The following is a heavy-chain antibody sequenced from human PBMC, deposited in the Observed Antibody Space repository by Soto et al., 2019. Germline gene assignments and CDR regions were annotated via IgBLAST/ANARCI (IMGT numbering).Heavy chain of an antibody. CDR1: GITFSSYL. CDR2: IKQDGSEK. CDR3: ARGRGSGYSFVY. J-gene: IGHJ4*02. Sequence: GGSLRLSCAASGITFSSYLMCWVRQAPGKGLEWVAKIKQDGSEKNYVDSVKGRFTISRDNAKNSLYLQMNSLRADDTAVYYCARGRGSGYSFVYWGQRTLVTVSS. D-gene: IGHD3-22*01. V-gene: IGHV3-7*03.